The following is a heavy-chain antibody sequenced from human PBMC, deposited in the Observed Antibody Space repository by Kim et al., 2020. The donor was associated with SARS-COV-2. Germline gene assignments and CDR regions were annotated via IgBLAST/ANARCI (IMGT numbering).Heavy chain of an antibody. CDR2: ISYDGRNK. V-gene: IGHV3-33*05. D-gene: IGHD3-22*01. Sequence: GGSLRLSCAASGFTFSSYGMHWVRQAPGKGLEWVAVISYDGRNKYYADSVKGRFTISRDNSKNTLYLQMNSLSAEDTAVYYCARDEYYYDSSGRFYDAFDIWGQGTMVTVSS. J-gene: IGHJ3*02. CDR3: ARDEYYYDSSGRFYDAFDI. CDR1: GFTFSSYG.